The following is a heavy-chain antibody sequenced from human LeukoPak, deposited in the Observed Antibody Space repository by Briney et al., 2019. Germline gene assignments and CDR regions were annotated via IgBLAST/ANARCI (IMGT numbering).Heavy chain of an antibody. J-gene: IGHJ4*02. CDR3: ARVGGQQQLVAYYFDY. V-gene: IGHV3-20*04. CDR1: GFTFDDCG. D-gene: IGHD6-13*01. Sequence: GGSLRLSCAASGFTFDDCGMSWVRQAPGKGLEWVSGINWNGGSTGYADSVKGRFTISRDNAKNSLYLQMNSLRAEDTALYYCARVGGQQQLVAYYFDYWGQGTLVTVSS. CDR2: INWNGGST.